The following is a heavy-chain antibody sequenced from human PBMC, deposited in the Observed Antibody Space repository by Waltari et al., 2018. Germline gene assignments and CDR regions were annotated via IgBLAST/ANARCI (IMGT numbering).Heavy chain of an antibody. J-gene: IGHJ4*02. Sequence: EVQVVESGGGFIQTGESLRLSCVASGVTIGGTAMEWVRQSPGKGRQGVGSVRDKHNNCATVYAESMRGRSMVSRNASMNTAYLQIDNVTPDDTAVYYCTTGIVELESERAAFWGRGVLVTVTS. D-gene: IGHD1-1*01. V-gene: IGHV3-73*01. CDR3: TTGIVELESERAAF. CDR2: VRDKHNNCAT. CDR1: GVTIGGTA.